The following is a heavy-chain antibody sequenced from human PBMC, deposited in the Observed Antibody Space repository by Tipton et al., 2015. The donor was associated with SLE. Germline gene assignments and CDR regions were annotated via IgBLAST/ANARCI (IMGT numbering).Heavy chain of an antibody. D-gene: IGHD2/OR15-2a*01. CDR2: IYHSGST. CDR3: ARLRLSAFDI. V-gene: IGHV4-59*01. Sequence: TLSLTCTVSGGSISSYYWSWIRQPPGKGLEWIGSIYHSGSTYYNPSLKSRVTISVDTSKNQFSLKLSSVTAADTAVYYCARLRLSAFDIWGQGTMVTVSS. CDR1: GGSISSYY. J-gene: IGHJ3*02.